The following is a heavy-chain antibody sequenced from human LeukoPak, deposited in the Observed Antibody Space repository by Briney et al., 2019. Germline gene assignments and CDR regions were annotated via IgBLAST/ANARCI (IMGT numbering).Heavy chain of an antibody. J-gene: IGHJ4*02. CDR3: ASFTDY. CDR1: GXTFSSYE. V-gene: IGHV3-48*03. Sequence: GGSLRLSCAASGXTFSSYEMTWVRQAPGKGQEWVSYISGSGTTKYYADSVQGRFTISRDNAKNSLSLQMNSLRAEDTAVYYCASFTDYWGQGTLVTVSS. CDR2: ISGSGTTK.